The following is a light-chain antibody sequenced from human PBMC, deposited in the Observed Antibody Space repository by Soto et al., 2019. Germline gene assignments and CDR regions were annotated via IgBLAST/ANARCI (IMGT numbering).Light chain of an antibody. V-gene: IGLV1-44*01. J-gene: IGLJ1*01. CDR3: AAWDDSLNGYV. CDR1: SSNIGSNT. Sequence: QSVLNQPPSASGTPGQRVTISCSGSSSNIGSNTVNWYQQLPGTAPKLLIYSNNQRPSGAPDRFSGSKSGSSASLAISGLQSEDEADYYCAAWDDSLNGYVFGTGTKVTVL. CDR2: SNN.